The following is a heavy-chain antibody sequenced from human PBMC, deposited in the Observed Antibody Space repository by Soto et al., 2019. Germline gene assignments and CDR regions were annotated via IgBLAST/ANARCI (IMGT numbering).Heavy chain of an antibody. V-gene: IGHV3-7*01. D-gene: IGHD6-19*01. CDR1: GFSFGDYW. CDR3: AKGYEVSPPVASAWYSNYFYGVDV. Sequence: EVQLVESGGDWVQPGGSLRLSCVGSGFSFGDYWMTWVRQVPGQGPEWVANINTDGNERYYVDFVEGRFSISRDNAKKSVFLQMNSLRGDDTAVYFCAKGYEVSPPVASAWYSNYFYGVDVWGRGTTVTVSS. CDR2: INTDGNER. J-gene: IGHJ6*02.